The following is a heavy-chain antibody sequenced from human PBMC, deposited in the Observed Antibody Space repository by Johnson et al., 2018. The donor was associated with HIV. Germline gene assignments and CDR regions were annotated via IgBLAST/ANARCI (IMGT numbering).Heavy chain of an antibody. CDR2: IGTAGDT. Sequence: EVQLVESGGGLVQPGGSLRLSCAASGFTFSSYDMHWVRQATGKGLEWVSAIGTAGDTYYPGSVKGRFTISRENAKNSLYLQMNSLRAEDTAVYYCARGGDYYDSNRYPAAFDIWGQGTMVTVSS. CDR1: GFTFSSYD. D-gene: IGHD3-22*01. V-gene: IGHV3-13*01. J-gene: IGHJ3*02. CDR3: ARGGDYYDSNRYPAAFDI.